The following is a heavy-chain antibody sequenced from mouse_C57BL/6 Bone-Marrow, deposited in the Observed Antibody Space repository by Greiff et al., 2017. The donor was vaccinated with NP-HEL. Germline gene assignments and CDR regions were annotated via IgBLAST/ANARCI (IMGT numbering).Heavy chain of an antibody. Sequence: VQLQQPGAELVKPGASVKLSCKASGYTFTSYWMQWVNQRPGQGLEWIGEIDPSDSYTNYNQKFKGKATLTVDTSSSTAYMQLSSLTAEDSAVDYCAREGPRYAMDYWGQGTSVTVSS. J-gene: IGHJ4*01. D-gene: IGHD3-3*01. V-gene: IGHV1-50*01. CDR3: AREGPRYAMDY. CDR1: GYTFTSYW. CDR2: IDPSDSYT.